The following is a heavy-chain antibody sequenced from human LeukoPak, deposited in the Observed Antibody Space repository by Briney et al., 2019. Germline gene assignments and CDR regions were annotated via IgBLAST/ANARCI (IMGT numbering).Heavy chain of an antibody. J-gene: IGHJ3*02. CDR2: INPSGGST. CDR3: ARDSGSGWYEDAFDI. Sequence: ASVKVSCKASGYTFTSYYMHWVRQAPGQGLEWMGIINPSGGSTSYAQKFQGRVTMTRDTSTSTVYMELSSLRSEDTAVYYCARDSGSGWYEDAFDIWGQGTMVTVSS. D-gene: IGHD6-19*01. V-gene: IGHV1-46*01. CDR1: GYTFTSYY.